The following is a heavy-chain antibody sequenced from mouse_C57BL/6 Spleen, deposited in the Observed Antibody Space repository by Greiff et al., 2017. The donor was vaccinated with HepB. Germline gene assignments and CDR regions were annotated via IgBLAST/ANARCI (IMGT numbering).Heavy chain of an antibody. CDR2: IWSGGST. V-gene: IGHV2-2*01. CDR1: GFSLTSYG. CDR3: AWFFYYGYYGYAMDY. D-gene: IGHD2-1*01. Sequence: QVQLQQSGPGLVQPSQSLSITCTVSGFSLTSYGVHWVRQSPGKGLEWLGVIWSGGSTDYNAAFISRLSISKDNSKSQVFFKMNSLQADDTSIYYCAWFFYYGYYGYAMDYWGQGTSVTVSS. J-gene: IGHJ4*01.